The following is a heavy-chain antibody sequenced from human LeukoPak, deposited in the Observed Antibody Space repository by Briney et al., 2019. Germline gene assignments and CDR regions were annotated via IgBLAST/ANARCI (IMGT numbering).Heavy chain of an antibody. V-gene: IGHV1-8*01. CDR3: ASGGGYSYAYNWFDP. CDR2: MNPNSGNT. D-gene: IGHD5-18*01. J-gene: IGHJ5*02. Sequence: ASVKVSCKASGYTFTSYDINWVRQATGQGLEWMGWMNPNSGNTGYAQKFQGRVTMTRNTSISTAYMELSSLRSEDTAVYYCASGGGYSYAYNWFDPWGQGTLVTVSS. CDR1: GYTFTSYD.